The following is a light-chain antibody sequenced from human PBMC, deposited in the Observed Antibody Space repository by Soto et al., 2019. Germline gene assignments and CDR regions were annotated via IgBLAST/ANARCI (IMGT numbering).Light chain of an antibody. CDR1: NIGSKS. V-gene: IGLV3-21*04. J-gene: IGLJ2*01. CDR2: YDG. Sequence: SYELTQPPSVSVAPGKTASITCGGNNIGSKSVHWYQQELGQAPVMVIYYDGDRPSGIPERFSGSNSGNTATLPISRVEAGDEADYYCQVWDTSSDHVVFGGGTKLTVL. CDR3: QVWDTSSDHVV.